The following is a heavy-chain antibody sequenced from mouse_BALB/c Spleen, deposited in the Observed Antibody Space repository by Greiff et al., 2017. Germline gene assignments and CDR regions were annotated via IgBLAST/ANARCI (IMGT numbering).Heavy chain of an antibody. J-gene: IGHJ3*01. CDR1: GFTFSSYA. D-gene: IGHD2-14*01. CDR2: ISSGGST. CDR3: ARGVYRYDWFAY. Sequence: EVKLMESGGGLVKPGGSLKLSCAASGFTFSSYAMSWVRQTPEKRLEWVASISSGGSTYYPDSVKGRFTISRDNARNILYLQMSSLRSEDTAMYYCARGVYRYDWFAYWGQGTLVTVSA. V-gene: IGHV5-6-5*01.